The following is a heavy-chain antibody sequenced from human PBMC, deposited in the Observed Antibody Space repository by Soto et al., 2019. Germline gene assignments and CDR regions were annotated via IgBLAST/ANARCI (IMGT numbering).Heavy chain of an antibody. Sequence: QVQLVQSGAEVKKPGSSVKVSCKASGGAFTNDIITWVRQAPGQGLEWMGRIIPLLDITNYAQKFQGRVTITAXKSTXTXNIELNSLISEDTAVYYCARDSPIGSTFSGYDAIADWGQGTLVTVSS. D-gene: IGHD5-12*01. CDR2: IIPLLDIT. J-gene: IGHJ4*02. CDR3: ARDSPIGSTFSGYDAIAD. CDR1: GGAFTNDI. V-gene: IGHV1-69*08.